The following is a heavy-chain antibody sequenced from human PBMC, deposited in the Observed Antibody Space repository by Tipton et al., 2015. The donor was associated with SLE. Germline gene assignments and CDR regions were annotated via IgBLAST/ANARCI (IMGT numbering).Heavy chain of an antibody. V-gene: IGHV4-59*12. CDR3: ARVYGGIEDY. Sequence: TLSLTCTVSYDSISGYFWSWIRQPPGKGLEWIGYLSDSGSTNYNPSLRSRVNIYVDTSRNQFSLKLSSVIAADTAVYYCARVYGGIEDYWGQGTLVTVSS. D-gene: IGHD5/OR15-5a*01. J-gene: IGHJ4*02. CDR1: YDSISGYF. CDR2: LSDSGST.